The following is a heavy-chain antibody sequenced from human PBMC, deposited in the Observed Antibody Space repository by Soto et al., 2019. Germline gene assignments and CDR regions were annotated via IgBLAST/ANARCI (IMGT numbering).Heavy chain of an antibody. CDR3: ARVCTGGSCYQFDS. Sequence: EVHLVESGGGLVQPGGSLSLSCAASGFTFRSYWMHWVRQAPGKGLVWVSRINGDGSNTNYADSVKGRFTISRDNAKNTLYLQMNSLRADDTAVYYCARVCTGGSCYQFDSWGQGTLVTVSS. CDR2: INGDGSNT. CDR1: GFTFRSYW. J-gene: IGHJ4*02. D-gene: IGHD2-15*01. V-gene: IGHV3-74*01.